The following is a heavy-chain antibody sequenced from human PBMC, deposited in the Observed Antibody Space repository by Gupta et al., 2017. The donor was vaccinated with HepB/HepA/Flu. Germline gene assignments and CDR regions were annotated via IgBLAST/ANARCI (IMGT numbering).Heavy chain of an antibody. J-gene: IGHJ3*02. CDR1: GFNFNSYA. CDR2: MPYYGSKK. CDR3: ARDKYDIWTGSAFDM. D-gene: IGHD3-9*01. Sequence: QVQLVESGGGVVQPGRSLRLSCAASGFNFNSYARHWVRQAPGKGLEWVAVMPYYGSKKYHADSVKGRFTISRDNSKNTLYLQMDSLRPEDTAVYYCARDKYDIWTGSAFDMWGQGTMVTVSS. V-gene: IGHV3-30*04.